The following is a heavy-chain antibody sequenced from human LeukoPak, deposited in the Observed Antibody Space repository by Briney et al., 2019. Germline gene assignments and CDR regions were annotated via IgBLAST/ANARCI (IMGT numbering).Heavy chain of an antibody. J-gene: IGHJ4*02. V-gene: IGHV1-2*02. CDR1: GYTFSCYY. CDR2: INSNSGAR. CDR3: ARGRGGATTGFDH. Sequence: GASVTVSCKASGYTFSCYYMHWVRQAPGQGLESMGWINSNSGARNYAPKFQGRVTFSRDNSISTAYMELSSLRSDDTAIYYCARGRGGATTGFDHWGQGTLVTVSS. D-gene: IGHD1-26*01.